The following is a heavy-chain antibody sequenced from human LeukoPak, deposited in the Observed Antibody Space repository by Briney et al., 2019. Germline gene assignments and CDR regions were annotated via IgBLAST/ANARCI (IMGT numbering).Heavy chain of an antibody. V-gene: IGHV3-74*01. Sequence: GGYLRLSCAASGFTFSKYWMLWVRQAPGKGLESVSRINTDGTVTTYADSVKGRFTVSRDNADNTMFLQMNSVRDEDTAVYYCATKQWLAPPPDSWGQGTPVTVSS. CDR2: INTDGTVT. CDR3: ATKQWLAPPPDS. CDR1: GFTFSKYW. J-gene: IGHJ4*02. D-gene: IGHD6-19*01.